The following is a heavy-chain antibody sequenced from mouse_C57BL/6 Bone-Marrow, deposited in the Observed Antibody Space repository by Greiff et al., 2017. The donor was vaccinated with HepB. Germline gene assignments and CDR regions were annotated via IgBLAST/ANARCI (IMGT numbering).Heavy chain of an antibody. CDR2: IDPSDSYT. CDR1: GYTFTSYW. Sequence: QVQLQQPGAELVRPGTSVKLSCKASGYTFTSYWMHWVKQRPGQGLEWIGVIDPSDSYTNYNQKFKGKATLTVDTSSSTAYMQLSSLTSEDSAVYYCARSGDGYPYYYAMDYWGQGTSVTVSS. J-gene: IGHJ4*01. V-gene: IGHV1-59*01. D-gene: IGHD2-3*01. CDR3: ARSGDGYPYYYAMDY.